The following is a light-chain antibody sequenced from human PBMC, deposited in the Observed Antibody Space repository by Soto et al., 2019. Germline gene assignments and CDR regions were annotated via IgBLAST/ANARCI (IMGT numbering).Light chain of an antibody. J-gene: IGKJ1*01. CDR3: QQYGSSRWT. V-gene: IGKV3-20*01. CDR1: QSVSSSY. Sequence: IVLTQSPGTLSLSPGERATLSCRASQSVSSSYLAWYRQTPGQAPRLLIYGASSSATGIPDRVSGSGSGTDFTLTISRLEPEDFAVYYWQQYGSSRWTFGQGTKVEI. CDR2: GAS.